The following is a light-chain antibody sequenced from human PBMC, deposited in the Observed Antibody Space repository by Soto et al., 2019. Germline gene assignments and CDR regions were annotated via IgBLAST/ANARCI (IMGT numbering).Light chain of an antibody. V-gene: IGKV3-15*01. Sequence: EIVLTQSPGTLSLSPGGRATLSCRASQSIRTFLAWYQHRPGQAPRLLIYDASNRATGIPARFSVSGSGTEFTLTISSLQSEDFAVYYCQQYNNWPPAFGQGTKVDNK. CDR2: DAS. CDR1: QSIRTF. CDR3: QQYNNWPPA. J-gene: IGKJ1*01.